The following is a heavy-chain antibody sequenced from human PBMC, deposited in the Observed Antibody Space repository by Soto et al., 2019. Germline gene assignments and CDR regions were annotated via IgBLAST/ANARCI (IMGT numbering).Heavy chain of an antibody. V-gene: IGHV1-3*01. CDR3: ARDPSYYGMDV. J-gene: IGHJ6*02. CDR1: GYTFTSYA. CDR2: INAGNGNT. Sequence: ASVRVSCKASGYTFTSYAMHWVRQAPGQRLEWMGWINAGNGNTKYSQKFQGRVTITRDTSASTAYMELSSLRSEDTAVYYCARDPSYYGMDVWSQGTTVTGSS.